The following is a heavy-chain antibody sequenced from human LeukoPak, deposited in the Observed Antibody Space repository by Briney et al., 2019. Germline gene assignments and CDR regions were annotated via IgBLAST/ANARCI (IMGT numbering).Heavy chain of an antibody. J-gene: IGHJ4*02. Sequence: GASVTVSFKASGYTFTTYGISWVRQAPGQGLEWMGWINTYNGNANSAQKFQDRVTMTRDTSTSTAYMDLRRLRSDDTAVYYCARDCNSGNCYSDSWGQGTLVTVSS. CDR2: INTYNGNA. CDR1: GYTFTTYG. CDR3: ARDCNSGNCYSDS. V-gene: IGHV1-18*01. D-gene: IGHD2/OR15-2a*01.